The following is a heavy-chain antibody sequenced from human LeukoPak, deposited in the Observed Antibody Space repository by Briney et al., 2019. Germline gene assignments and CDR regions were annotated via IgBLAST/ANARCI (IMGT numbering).Heavy chain of an antibody. Sequence: SETLSLTCTVSGGSISSGSYYWSWIRQPAGKGLEWIGRIYTSGSTNYNPSLKSRVTISVDTSKNQFSLKLSSVTAADTAVYYCARESGYGDYLGYYYYMDVWGKGTTVTISS. J-gene: IGHJ6*03. D-gene: IGHD4-17*01. CDR3: ARESGYGDYLGYYYYMDV. CDR2: IYTSGST. V-gene: IGHV4-61*02. CDR1: GGSISSGSYY.